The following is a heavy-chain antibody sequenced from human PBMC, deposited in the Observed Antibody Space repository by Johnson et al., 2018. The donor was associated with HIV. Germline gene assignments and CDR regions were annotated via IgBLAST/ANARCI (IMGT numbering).Heavy chain of an antibody. D-gene: IGHD6-19*01. J-gene: IGHJ3*02. CDR1: GFTFSSYV. CDR2: IDIDGDT. V-gene: IGHV3-66*02. Sequence: VHLVESGGGLVQPGGSLRLSCAASGFTFSSYVLSWVRQAPGKGLEWVSEIDIDGDTYYPDSVKGRFTISRDNSKNTLYLQMNSLRPDDSAVYYCARDRWLGDAFDIWGQGTMVTVSS. CDR3: ARDRWLGDAFDI.